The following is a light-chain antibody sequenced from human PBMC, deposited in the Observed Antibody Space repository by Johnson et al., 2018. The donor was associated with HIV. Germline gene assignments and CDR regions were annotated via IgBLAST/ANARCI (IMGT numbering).Light chain of an antibody. J-gene: IGLJ1*01. Sequence: QSVLTQPPSVSAAPGQKVTISCSGSSSNIGNNYVSWYRQLQGTAPKLLIYENTQRPSGIPDRFSGSKSGASATLGITGTQTGDEADYYCATWDRSLSAGGVFGTGTKVTVL. V-gene: IGLV1-51*02. CDR3: ATWDRSLSAGGV. CDR2: ENT. CDR1: SSNIGNNY.